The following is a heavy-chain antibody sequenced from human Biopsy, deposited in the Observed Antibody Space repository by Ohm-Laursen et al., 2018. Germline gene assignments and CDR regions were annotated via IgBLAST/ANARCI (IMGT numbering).Heavy chain of an antibody. CDR3: ARETATGIAVNWFDS. V-gene: IGHV6-1*01. CDR2: TYYRTKWYN. D-gene: IGHD1-1*01. CDR1: GDLVSSNDAA. Sequence: TLSLTCTISGDLVSSNDAAWNWIRPSPSRGLEWLGRTYYRTKWYNDYALFVKGRITISAETSKNQVSLQLTSVTPEDTAVYYCARETATGIAVNWFDSWGQGALVTVSS. J-gene: IGHJ5*01.